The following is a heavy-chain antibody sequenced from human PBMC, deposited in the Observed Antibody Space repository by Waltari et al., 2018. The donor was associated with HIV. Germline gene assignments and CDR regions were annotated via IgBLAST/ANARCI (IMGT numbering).Heavy chain of an antibody. CDR1: AFTFSDAW. J-gene: IGHJ4*02. D-gene: IGHD3-10*01. CDR3: ATEEGYGSGSYLDY. CDR2: IKSKTDGGTT. V-gene: IGHV3-15*01. Sequence: EEYLVESGGDLIKTGGCLSLSCYAPAFTFSDAWRAWPRQAPGKGLEWVGRIKSKTDGGTTDYAAAVKGRFTISRDDSKNTLFLQMNSLKTEDTAVYYCATEEGYGSGSYLDYWGQGTLLTVSS.